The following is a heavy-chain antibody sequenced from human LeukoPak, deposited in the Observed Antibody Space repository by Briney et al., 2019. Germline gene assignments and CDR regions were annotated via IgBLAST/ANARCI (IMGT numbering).Heavy chain of an antibody. D-gene: IGHD4-17*01. J-gene: IGHJ4*02. CDR2: ISAYNGNT. V-gene: IGHV1-18*01. CDR3: ARDRDYGDYNTQDLFVY. CDR1: GYTFTSYA. Sequence: AASVKVSCKASGYTFTSYAMNWVRQAPGQGLEWMGWISAYNGNTNYAQKFQGRVTMTTDTSTSTAYMELRSLRSDDTAVYYCARDRDYGDYNTQDLFVYWGQGTLVTVSS.